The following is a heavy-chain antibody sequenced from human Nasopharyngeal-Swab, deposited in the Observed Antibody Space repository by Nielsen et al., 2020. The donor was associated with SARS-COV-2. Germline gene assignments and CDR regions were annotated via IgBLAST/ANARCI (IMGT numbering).Heavy chain of an antibody. J-gene: IGHJ1*01. CDR3: AKDHCGGDCYPHYEYFQH. Sequence: VRQAPGKGLEWVSLISGDGGSTYYADSVKGRFTISRDNSKNSLYLQMNSLRTEDTALYYCAKDHCGGDCYPHYEYFQHWGQGTLVTVSS. D-gene: IGHD2-21*02. V-gene: IGHV3-43*02. CDR2: ISGDGGST.